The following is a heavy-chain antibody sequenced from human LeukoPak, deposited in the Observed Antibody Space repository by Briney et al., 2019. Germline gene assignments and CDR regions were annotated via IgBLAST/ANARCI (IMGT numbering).Heavy chain of an antibody. D-gene: IGHD2-2*01. CDR2: IYPGDSDT. CDR1: GYTFTIKW. V-gene: IGHV5-51*01. CDR3: ARLGYCSRGTCYAFDY. J-gene: IGHJ4*02. Sequence: GESLKISCKGSGYTFTIKWIGWVRQMPGKGLEWMGIIYPGDSDTRYSPSFQGQVTMSADKSITTAYLQWSSLKASDTAMYYCARLGYCSRGTCYAFDYWGQGTLVTVSS.